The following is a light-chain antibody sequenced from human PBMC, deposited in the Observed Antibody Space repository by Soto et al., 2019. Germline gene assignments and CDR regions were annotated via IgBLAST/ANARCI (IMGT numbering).Light chain of an antibody. CDR2: GAS. V-gene: IGKV3-20*01. CDR3: YQYEQTPPWT. CDR1: QSVSSSY. J-gene: IGKJ1*01. Sequence: EIVLTQSPGTLSLSPGERATLSCRASQSVSSSYLAWYQQKPGQAPRLLIYGASSRATGIPDRFSGSGSGTDFTLTIRSVQPEDVAVYFCYQYEQTPPWTVGRGTKVDIK.